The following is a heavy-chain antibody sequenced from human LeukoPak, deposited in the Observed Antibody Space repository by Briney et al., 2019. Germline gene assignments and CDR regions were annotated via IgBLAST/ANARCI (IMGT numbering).Heavy chain of an antibody. Sequence: ASVRVSCKAFGYTFTRYGVSWVRQAPGQGLEWIGWISGSNGNTNYAQNFQGRVTMTTDSSTSTAYMELRSLRSDDTAVYYCVRSGRGTHYYFDYWGQGTLVTVSS. CDR1: GYTFTRYG. J-gene: IGHJ4*02. V-gene: IGHV1-18*01. D-gene: IGHD1-26*01. CDR2: ISGSNGNT. CDR3: VRSGRGTHYYFDY.